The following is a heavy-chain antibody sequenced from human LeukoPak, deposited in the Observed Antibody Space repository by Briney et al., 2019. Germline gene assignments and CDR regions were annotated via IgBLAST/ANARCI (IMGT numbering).Heavy chain of an antibody. V-gene: IGHV1-46*01. CDR2: INPSGGST. D-gene: IGHD6-19*01. CDR3: ARDREEWLPLDY. J-gene: IGHJ4*02. CDR1: GYTFTSNY. Sequence: ASVKVSCKASGYTFTSNYIHWVRQAPGQGLEWMGIINPSGGSTSYAQKFQGRVTMTRDTSTSTVYMELSSLRSEDTAVHYCARDREEWLPLDYWGQGTLVTVSS.